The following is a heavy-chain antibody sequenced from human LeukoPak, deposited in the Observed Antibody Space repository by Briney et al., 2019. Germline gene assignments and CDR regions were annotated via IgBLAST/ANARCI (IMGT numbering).Heavy chain of an antibody. CDR1: GFTFSSYT. V-gene: IGHV3-48*04. CDR2: ITSSSSTI. CDR3: ARDTVGAPDY. D-gene: IGHD1-26*01. J-gene: IGHJ4*02. Sequence: GGSLRLSCAASGFTFSSYTMNWVRQAPGKGLEWLSYITSSSSTIYYADSVKGRFTISRDNAKNSLYLQMNSLRGEDTAVYYCARDTVGAPDYWGQGTPVTVSS.